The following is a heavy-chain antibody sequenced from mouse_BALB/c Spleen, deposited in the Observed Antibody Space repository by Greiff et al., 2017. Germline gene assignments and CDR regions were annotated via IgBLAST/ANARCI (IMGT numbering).Heavy chain of an antibody. CDR2: ISSGGST. J-gene: IGHJ3*01. CDR3: ARRGYYGYDGFAY. Sequence: EVKVEESGGGLVKPGGSLKLSCAASGFTFSSYAMSWVRQTPEKRLEWVASISSGGSTYYPDSVKGRFTISRDNARNILYLQMSSLRSEDTAMYYCARRGYYGYDGFAYWGQGTLVTVSA. V-gene: IGHV5-6-5*01. CDR1: GFTFSSYA. D-gene: IGHD2-2*01.